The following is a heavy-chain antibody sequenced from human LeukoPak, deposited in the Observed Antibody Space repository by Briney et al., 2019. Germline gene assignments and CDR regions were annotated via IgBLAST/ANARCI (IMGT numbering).Heavy chain of an antibody. V-gene: IGHV3-23*01. Sequence: GGSLRLSCAASGFTFSNYAMSWVRQAPGKGLEWVSAISGSGGSTYYADSVKGRFTISRDNSKNTLYLQMNSLRAEDTAVYYCAKGRAAYSSSWYYFDYWGQGTLVTVSS. CDR2: ISGSGGST. D-gene: IGHD6-13*01. J-gene: IGHJ4*02. CDR1: GFTFSNYA. CDR3: AKGRAAYSSSWYYFDY.